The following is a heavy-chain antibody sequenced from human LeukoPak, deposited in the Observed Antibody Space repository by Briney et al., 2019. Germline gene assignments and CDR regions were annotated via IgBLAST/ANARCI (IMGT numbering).Heavy chain of an antibody. Sequence: SSETLSLTCTVSGGSISSSSYYWGWIRQPPGKGLEWIGNIYYSGSTYYNPSLKSRVTISVDTSKNQFSLKLSSVTAADTAVYYCAREDSGYYASGNWFDPWGQGTLVTVSS. J-gene: IGHJ5*02. V-gene: IGHV4-39*07. CDR1: GGSISSSSYY. D-gene: IGHD4-17*01. CDR3: AREDSGYYASGNWFDP. CDR2: IYYSGST.